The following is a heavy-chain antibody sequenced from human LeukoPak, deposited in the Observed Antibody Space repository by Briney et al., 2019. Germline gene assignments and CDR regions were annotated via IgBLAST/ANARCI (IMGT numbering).Heavy chain of an antibody. Sequence: PGGSLRLSCAASGFTFSSYGIHWVRQAPGKGLEWVSAISGSGDSTYYADSVKGRFTISRDNSRNTLYLQMNSLRAGDTAVYYCAKSFRSTSLDYWGQGTLVTVSS. CDR3: AKSFRSTSLDY. CDR2: ISGSGDST. CDR1: GFTFSSYG. J-gene: IGHJ4*02. V-gene: IGHV3-23*01. D-gene: IGHD2-2*01.